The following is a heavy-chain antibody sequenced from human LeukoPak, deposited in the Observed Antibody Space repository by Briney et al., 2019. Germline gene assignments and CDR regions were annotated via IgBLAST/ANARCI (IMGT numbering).Heavy chain of an antibody. CDR3: ARELWPNNWFDP. V-gene: IGHV1-8*01. CDR2: MNPNSGNT. J-gene: IGHJ5*02. CDR1: GYTFTSSD. D-gene: IGHD5-18*01. Sequence: ASVKVSCKASGYTFTSSDINWVRQATGQGLEWMGWMNPNSGNTGYAQKFQGRVTMTRNTSISTAYMELSSLRSEDTAVYYCARELWPNNWFDPWGQGTLVTVSS.